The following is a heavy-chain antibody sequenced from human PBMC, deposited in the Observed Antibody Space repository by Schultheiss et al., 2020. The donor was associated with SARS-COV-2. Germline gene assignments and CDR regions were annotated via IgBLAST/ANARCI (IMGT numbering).Heavy chain of an antibody. CDR3: ASCPGCGSWADYFDY. J-gene: IGHJ4*02. D-gene: IGHD1-26*01. V-gene: IGHV3-11*03. Sequence: GGSLRLSCAASGFTFSDYYINWIRQAPGKGLEWVSYISGSSRYIDYTDSVKGRFTISRDNAKNALYLQMNSLRAEDTAVYYCASCPGCGSWADYFDYWGQGTLVTVSS. CDR2: ISGSSRYI. CDR1: GFTFSDYY.